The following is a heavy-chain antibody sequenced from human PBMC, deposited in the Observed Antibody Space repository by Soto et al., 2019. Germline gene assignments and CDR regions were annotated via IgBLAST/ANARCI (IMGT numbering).Heavy chain of an antibody. V-gene: IGHV3-30-3*01. CDR2: ISYDGSNK. CDR3: ERGVAGHGMDV. Sequence: QVQLVESGGGVVQPGRSLRLSCAASGFTFSSYAMHWVRQAPGKGLEWVAVISYDGSNKYYADSVKGRFTISRDNSKNTLYLQMNSMRAEDTAVYYCERGVAGHGMDVWGQGTTVTVSS. D-gene: IGHD2-15*01. J-gene: IGHJ6*02. CDR1: GFTFSSYA.